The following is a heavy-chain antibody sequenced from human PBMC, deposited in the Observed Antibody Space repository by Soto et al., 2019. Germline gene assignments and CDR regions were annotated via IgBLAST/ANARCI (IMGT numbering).Heavy chain of an antibody. CDR2: ISARGGSS. Sequence: DVQLLESGGGLVQPGGSLRLSCAASGFSFSSYAMVWVRQAPGKGLEWVAVISARGGSSYFADSVKGRFTLSRDNSKNVLSLEMNSRRAEDTAIYFCAKGSIEYSAAGDNWGQGTLVVVSS. D-gene: IGHD5-12*01. CDR3: AKGSIEYSAAGDN. V-gene: IGHV3-23*01. CDR1: GFSFSSYA. J-gene: IGHJ4*02.